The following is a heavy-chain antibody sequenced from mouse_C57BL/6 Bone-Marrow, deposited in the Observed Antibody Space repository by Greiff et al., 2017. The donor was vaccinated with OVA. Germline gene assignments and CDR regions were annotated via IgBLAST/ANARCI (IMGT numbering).Heavy chain of an antibody. V-gene: IGHV5-4*01. CDR2: ISDGGSYT. D-gene: IGHD1-1*01. Sequence: VKLVESGGGLVKPGGSLKLSCAASGFTFSSYAMSWVRQTPEKRLEWVATISDGGSYTYYPDNVKGRFTISRDNAKNNLYLQMSHLKSEDTAMYYCARDTVVAGPFAYWGQGTLVTVSA. CDR3: ARDTVVAGPFAY. J-gene: IGHJ3*01. CDR1: GFTFSSYA.